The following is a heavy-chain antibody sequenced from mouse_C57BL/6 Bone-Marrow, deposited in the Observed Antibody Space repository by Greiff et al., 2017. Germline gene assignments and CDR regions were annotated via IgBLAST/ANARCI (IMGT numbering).Heavy chain of an antibody. V-gene: IGHV1-61*01. J-gene: IGHJ4*01. Sequence: VQLQQPGAELMRPGSSVKLSCKASGYTFNSYWMDWVQPRPGQGLEWIGNIYPSDSETHYNQKFKDKATLTVDKSSSTAYMQRSSLTSEDSAVYYCARLDIYSGHGDCWGEGTSATVSS. CDR1: GYTFNSYW. CDR3: ARLDIYSGHGDC. D-gene: IGHD2-1*01. CDR2: IYPSDSET.